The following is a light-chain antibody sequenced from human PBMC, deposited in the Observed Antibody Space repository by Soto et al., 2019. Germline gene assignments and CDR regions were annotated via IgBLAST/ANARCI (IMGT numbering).Light chain of an antibody. CDR3: QQSHSIALT. Sequence: DIQMTQSPSSLSASVGDRVTITCRASQTTNNYLNWYQLKPGKAPKILIYAASTLQTGVPSRFTGSGSGNDFTLAIISLQHEDFATYHCQQSHSIALTFGGGTEADI. V-gene: IGKV1-39*01. J-gene: IGKJ4*01. CDR1: QTTNNY. CDR2: AAS.